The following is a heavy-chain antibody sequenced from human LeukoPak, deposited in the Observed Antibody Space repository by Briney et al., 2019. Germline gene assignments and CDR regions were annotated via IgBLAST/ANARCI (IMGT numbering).Heavy chain of an antibody. V-gene: IGHV3-23*01. J-gene: IGHJ4*02. Sequence: PGGSLRLSCAASGFTFSSYVMSWVRQAPGKGLEWVSDISSSGDSTHYADSVKGRFTISRDNSKNTLFLQMNSLRAEDTAVYYCAKRAVGAAYYSDYWGQGTLVTVSS. CDR1: GFTFSSYV. D-gene: IGHD2-15*01. CDR2: ISSSGDST. CDR3: AKRAVGAAYYSDY.